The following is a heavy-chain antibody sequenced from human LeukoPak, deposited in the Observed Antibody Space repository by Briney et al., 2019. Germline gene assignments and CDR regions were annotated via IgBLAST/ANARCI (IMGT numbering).Heavy chain of an antibody. CDR1: GFTFSSYG. V-gene: IGHV3-33*08. D-gene: IGHD3-22*01. J-gene: IGHJ3*02. CDR3: AREAYYYDSSGYYRDAFDI. Sequence: GRSLRLSCAASGFTFSSYGMHWVRQAPGKGLGWVAVICYDGSNKYYADSVKGRFTISRDNSKNTLYLQMNSLRAEDTAVYYCAREAYYYDSSGYYRDAFDIWGQGTMVTVSS. CDR2: ICYDGSNK.